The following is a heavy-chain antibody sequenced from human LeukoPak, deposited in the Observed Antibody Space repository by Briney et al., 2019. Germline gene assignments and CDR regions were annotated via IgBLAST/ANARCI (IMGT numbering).Heavy chain of an antibody. CDR3: ARDSDRVRDC. V-gene: IGHV3-7*01. CDR1: GFTFSRYW. CDR2: IKQDGSEK. J-gene: IGHJ4*02. Sequence: GGSLRLSCAASGFTFSRYWMSWVRQAPGKGLEWVANIKQDGSEKSYVDSVKGRFTISRDNAKNSLYLQMNSLRAEDTAVYFCARDSDRVRDCWGRGTLVTVSS. D-gene: IGHD3-10*01.